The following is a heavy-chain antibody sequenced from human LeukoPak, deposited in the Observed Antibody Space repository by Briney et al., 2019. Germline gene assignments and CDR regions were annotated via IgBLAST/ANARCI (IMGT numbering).Heavy chain of an antibody. CDR2: IYYSGAT. J-gene: IGHJ5*02. Sequence: SETLSLTCTVPGGAITSYYWAWIRQPPGKGLEWIGYIYYSGATIYNPSLRSRVTMSVDASRSHFSLNLRSVTAADSAVYYCARVVAASSWFAPWGQGTLVTVSS. CDR3: ARVVAASSWFAP. CDR1: GGAITSYY. V-gene: IGHV4-59*01. D-gene: IGHD2-15*01.